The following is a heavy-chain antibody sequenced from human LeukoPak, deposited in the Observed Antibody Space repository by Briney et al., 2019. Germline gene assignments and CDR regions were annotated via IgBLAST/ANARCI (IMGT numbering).Heavy chain of an antibody. CDR2: IDSTSTYI. D-gene: IGHD6-25*01. Sequence: GGSLRVSCAASGFIFSSYSMNWVRQAPGKGLEWVSFIDSTSTYIHYSDSVKGRFTMSRDNAKNSLYLQMNSLRADDTAVYFCAAGSGGPGYWGQGTLVTVSS. CDR1: GFIFSSYS. V-gene: IGHV3-21*01. J-gene: IGHJ4*02. CDR3: AAGSGGPGY.